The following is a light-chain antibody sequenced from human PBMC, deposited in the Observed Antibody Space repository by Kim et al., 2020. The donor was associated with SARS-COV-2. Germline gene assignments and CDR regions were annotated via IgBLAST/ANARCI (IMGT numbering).Light chain of an antibody. CDR1: QSVDSY. CDR2: DAS. CDR3: QHRRIWPCT. J-gene: IGKJ2*02. Sequence: EIVLTQSPAILSLSPGERATLSCRASQSVDSYLAWYQQKPGQAPRLLIYDASNRATGIPARFSGSGSGTDFTLTISSLEPEDFAVYYCQHRRIWPCTFGQGTKLEIK. V-gene: IGKV3-11*01.